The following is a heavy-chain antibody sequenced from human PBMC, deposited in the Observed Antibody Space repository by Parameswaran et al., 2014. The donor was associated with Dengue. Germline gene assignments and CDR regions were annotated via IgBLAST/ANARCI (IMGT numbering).Heavy chain of an antibody. V-gene: IGHV3-64D*06. CDR3: VKDRLTMVRGVEFFYFDY. D-gene: IGHD3-10*01. J-gene: IGHJ4*02. Sequence: VRQMPGKGLEYVSAISTHGDNTNYADSVKGRFTISRDNSKNTLYLQMSSLRAEDTAVYYCVKDRLTMVRGVEFFYFDYWGQGTLVTVSS. CDR2: ISTHGDNT.